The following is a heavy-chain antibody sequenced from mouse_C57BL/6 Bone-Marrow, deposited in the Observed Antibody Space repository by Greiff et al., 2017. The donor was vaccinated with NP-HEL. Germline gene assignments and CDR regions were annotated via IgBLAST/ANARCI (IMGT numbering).Heavy chain of an antibody. CDR3: TTSRDASAWFAY. CDR1: GFNIKDDY. Sequence: VQLQQSGAELVRPGASVKLSCTASGFNIKDDYMHWVKQRPEQGLEWIGWIDPVNGDTEYASKFQGKATITADTSSNTAYLQLSSLTSEDTAVYYCTTSRDASAWFAYWGQGTLFTVSA. CDR2: IDPVNGDT. D-gene: IGHD3-3*01. V-gene: IGHV14-4*01. J-gene: IGHJ3*01.